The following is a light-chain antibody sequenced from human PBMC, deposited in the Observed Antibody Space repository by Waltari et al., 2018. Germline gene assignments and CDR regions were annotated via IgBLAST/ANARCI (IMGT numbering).Light chain of an antibody. CDR3: QQYNNWPPFT. CDR1: QRVSSN. V-gene: IGKV3-15*01. CDR2: GAS. J-gene: IGKJ3*01. Sequence: EIVMTQSPATLSVSPGGRATLSCRASQRVSSNLAWYQQKPGQAPSLLIYGASTRATGIPARFSGSGSGTEFTLTISSLQSEDFAVYYCQQYNNWPPFTFGPGTKVDIK.